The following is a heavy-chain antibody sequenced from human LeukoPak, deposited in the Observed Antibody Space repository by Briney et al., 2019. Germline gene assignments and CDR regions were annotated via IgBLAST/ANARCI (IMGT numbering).Heavy chain of an antibody. J-gene: IGHJ6*03. D-gene: IGHD2-2*02. CDR2: IKQDGSEK. Sequence: GGSLRLSCAASGFTFSSYWMSWVRHAPGKGLEWVANIKQDGSEKYYVDSVKGRFTISRDNAKNSLYLQMNSLRAEDTAVYYCARCGEGKSTSCYSDCGYYYYYMDVWGKGTTVTSP. V-gene: IGHV3-7*01. CDR3: ARCGEGKSTSCYSDCGYYYYYMDV. CDR1: GFTFSSYW.